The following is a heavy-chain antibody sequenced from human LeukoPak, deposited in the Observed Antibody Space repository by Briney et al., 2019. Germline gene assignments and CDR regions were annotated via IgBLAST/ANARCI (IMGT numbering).Heavy chain of an antibody. Sequence: SETLSLTCTVSGGSISSGSYYRSWIRQPAGKGLEWIGRIYTSGSTNYNPSLKSRVTISVDTSKNQFSLKLSSVTAADTAVYYCARDNYDYVWGSYRSTKKDYYMDVWGKGTTVTISS. CDR1: GGSISSGSYY. CDR3: ARDNYDYVWGSYRSTKKDYYMDV. CDR2: IYTSGST. J-gene: IGHJ6*03. V-gene: IGHV4-61*02. D-gene: IGHD3-16*02.